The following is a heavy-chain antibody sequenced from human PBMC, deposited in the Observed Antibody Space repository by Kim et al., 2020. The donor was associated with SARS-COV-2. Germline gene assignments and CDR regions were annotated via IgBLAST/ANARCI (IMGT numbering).Heavy chain of an antibody. V-gene: IGHV4-31*02. J-gene: IGHJ3*02. CDR3: AREFSTVTDAFDI. Sequence: HPSLKSRVTRSVDTAKNQFSLKLGAVTAADTAVYYCAREFSTVTDAFDIWGQGTMVTVSS. D-gene: IGHD4-17*01.